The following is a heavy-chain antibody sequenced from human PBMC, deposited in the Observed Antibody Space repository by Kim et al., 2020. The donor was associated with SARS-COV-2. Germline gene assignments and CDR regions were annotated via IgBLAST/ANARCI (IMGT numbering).Heavy chain of an antibody. CDR3: ARMGTYYYYGSGSYPPSGYYGRDV. V-gene: IGHV1-18*01. D-gene: IGHD3-10*01. CDR2: ISAYNGNT. J-gene: IGHJ6*02. Sequence: ASVKVSCKASGYTFTSYGISWVRQAPGQGLEWMGWISAYNGNTNYAQKLQGRVTMTTDTSTSTAYMELRSLRSDDTAVYYCARMGTYYYYGSGSYPPSGYYGRDVWGQGTTVTVSS. CDR1: GYTFTSYG.